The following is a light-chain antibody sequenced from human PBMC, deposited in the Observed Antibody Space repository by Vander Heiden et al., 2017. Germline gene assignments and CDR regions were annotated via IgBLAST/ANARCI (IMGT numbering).Light chain of an antibody. J-gene: IGLJ3*02. Sequence: QSVLTQPPSASGTPGQRVTISCSGSSSNIGSNSVSWYQQLPGTAPKLLIYRNNQRPSGVPDRFSGSKSGTSASLAISGLRSEDEADYSCAAWDDSLSGPVFGGGTKLTVL. CDR3: AAWDDSLSGPV. CDR2: RNN. CDR1: SSNIGSNS. V-gene: IGLV1-47*01.